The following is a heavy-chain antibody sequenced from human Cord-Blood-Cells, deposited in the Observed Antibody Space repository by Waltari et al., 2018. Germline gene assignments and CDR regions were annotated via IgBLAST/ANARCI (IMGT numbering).Heavy chain of an antibody. CDR1: GFTFSSYA. J-gene: IGHJ3*02. CDR3: ARESYYYDSSGYAFDI. V-gene: IGHV3-30*04. D-gene: IGHD3-22*01. Sequence: QVQLVESGGGVVQPGRSLRLSCAAAGFTFSSYACHWVRQRPGKGLGWLAVISYDGSNKYYADSVKGRFTISRDNSKNTLYLQMNSLRAEDTAVYYCARESYYYDSSGYAFDIWGQGTMVTVSS. CDR2: ISYDGSNK.